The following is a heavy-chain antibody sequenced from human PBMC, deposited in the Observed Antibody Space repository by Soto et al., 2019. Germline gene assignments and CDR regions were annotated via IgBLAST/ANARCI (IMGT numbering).Heavy chain of an antibody. CDR3: AAHPATAVAGPPFRY. CDR2: IWYDGSKK. V-gene: IGHV3-33*01. D-gene: IGHD6-19*01. Sequence: GGSLRLSCAASGFIFSSYAMHWVRQAPGKGLEWVAIIWYDGSKKYYADSAKGRFTISRDNFKNTLYLQMNSLRGEDTAVYYCAAHPATAVAGPPFRYRSQGTPVTVSS. J-gene: IGHJ4*02. CDR1: GFIFSSYA.